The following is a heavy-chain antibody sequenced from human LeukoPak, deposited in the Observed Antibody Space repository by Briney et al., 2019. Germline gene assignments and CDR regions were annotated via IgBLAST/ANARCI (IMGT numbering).Heavy chain of an antibody. V-gene: IGHV1-18*01. CDR1: GYTFTSYG. Sequence: ASVKASCKASGYTFTSYGISWVRQAPGQGLEWMGWISAYNGNTNYAQKLQGRVTMTTDTSTSTAYMELRSLRSDDTAVYYCARGRYDSSGYYHYYYYMDVWGKGTTVTISS. J-gene: IGHJ6*03. CDR3: ARGRYDSSGYYHYYYYMDV. CDR2: ISAYNGNT. D-gene: IGHD3-22*01.